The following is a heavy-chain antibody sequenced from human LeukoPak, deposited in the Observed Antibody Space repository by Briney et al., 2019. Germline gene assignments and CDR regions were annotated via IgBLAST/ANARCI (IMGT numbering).Heavy chain of an antibody. CDR2: INHSGST. J-gene: IGHJ4*02. Sequence: SETLSLTCAVYGGSFSGYYWSWIRQPPGKGLEWIGEINHSGSTNYNPSLKSRVTISVDTSKNQFSLKLSSVTAADTAVYYCARGASIDYWGQGTLVTVSS. V-gene: IGHV4-34*01. CDR3: ARGASIDY. CDR1: GGSFSGYY.